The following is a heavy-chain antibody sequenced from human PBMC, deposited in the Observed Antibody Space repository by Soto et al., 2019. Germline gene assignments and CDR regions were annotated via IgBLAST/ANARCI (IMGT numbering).Heavy chain of an antibody. V-gene: IGHV1-69*13. J-gene: IGHJ6*02. CDR3: ARDYRNYYDSSGFTGPILYYGMDV. CDR1: GGTFSSYA. Sequence: ASVKVSCKASGGTFSSYAISWVRQAPGQGLEWMGGIIPIFGTANYAQKFQGRVTITADESTSTAYMELSSLRSEDTAVYYCARDYRNYYDSSGFTGPILYYGMDVWGQGTTVTVSS. D-gene: IGHD3-22*01. CDR2: IIPIFGTA.